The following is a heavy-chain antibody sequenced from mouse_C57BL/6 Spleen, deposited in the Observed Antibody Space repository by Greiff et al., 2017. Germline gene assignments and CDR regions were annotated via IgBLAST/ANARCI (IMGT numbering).Heavy chain of an antibody. CDR2: INPSSGYT. CDR3: ARSRGTTVVGYFDV. J-gene: IGHJ1*03. CDR1: GYTFTSYT. D-gene: IGHD1-1*01. Sequence: QVQLQQSGAELARPGASVKMSCKASGYTFTSYTMHWVKQRPGPGLEWIGYINPSSGYTKYNQKFKDKATLTADKSSSTAYMQLSSLTSEDSAVYYCARSRGTTVVGYFDVWGTGTTVTVSS. V-gene: IGHV1-4*01.